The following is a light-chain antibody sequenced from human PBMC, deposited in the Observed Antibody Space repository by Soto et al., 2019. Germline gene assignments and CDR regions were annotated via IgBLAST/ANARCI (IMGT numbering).Light chain of an antibody. Sequence: EIVLTQSPATLSLSPGERATLSCRASQSVGSYLAWYQQKPGQAPRPLIYGASKRAPGVSARFSGSGSGTDFTLTISSLEPEDFAVYYCQQYGSSPYTFGQGTKLEIK. CDR3: QQYGSSPYT. CDR2: GAS. V-gene: IGKV3-11*01. J-gene: IGKJ2*01. CDR1: QSVGSY.